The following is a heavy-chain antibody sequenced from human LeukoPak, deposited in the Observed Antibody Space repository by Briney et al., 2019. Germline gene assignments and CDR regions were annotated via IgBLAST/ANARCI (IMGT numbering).Heavy chain of an antibody. CDR3: ARPQVNDYDDCGI. Sequence: GGSLRLSCAASGFTFSSYSMHWVRQAPGKGLEWVSSISSSSSSYSYTYYADSAQGRFTISRDNAKNTLLLQMNSLRAEDTAVYYCARPQVNDYDDCGIWGQGTMVAVSS. CDR1: GFTFSSYS. J-gene: IGHJ3*02. D-gene: IGHD4-17*01. CDR2: ISSSSSSYSYT. V-gene: IGHV3-21*01.